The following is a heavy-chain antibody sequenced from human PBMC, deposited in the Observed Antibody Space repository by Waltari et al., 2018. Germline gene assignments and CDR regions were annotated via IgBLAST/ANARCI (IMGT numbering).Heavy chain of an antibody. Sequence: QVQLVESGGGVVQPGRSLRLSCAASEFHFSSYAMHWVRQAPGKGLEWVAVISYNGRNIYYVDSVKGRFAISRDNSKNMLYLQMNSLRAEDTAVYYCARDYCDRTNCHGMDVWGQGTTVTVSS. J-gene: IGHJ6*02. D-gene: IGHD3-22*01. CDR2: ISYNGRNI. CDR1: EFHFSSYA. V-gene: IGHV3-30*09. CDR3: ARDYCDRTNCHGMDV.